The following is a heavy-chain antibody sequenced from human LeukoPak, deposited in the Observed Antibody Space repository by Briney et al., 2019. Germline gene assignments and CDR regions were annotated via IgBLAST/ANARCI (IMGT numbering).Heavy chain of an antibody. CDR2: IIPISGTA. V-gene: IGHV1-69*05. CDR1: GGTFSSYA. J-gene: IGHJ6*03. CDR3: ARGLQYQLLKALGYYYMDV. Sequence: ASVKVSCKASGGTFSSYAIAWVRQAPGQGPEWMGGIIPISGTASYAQKFQGRVTITTDQSTSPAYMELSSLTSDDTAVYYCARGLQYQLLKALGYYYMDVWGEGTTVTVSS. D-gene: IGHD2-2*01.